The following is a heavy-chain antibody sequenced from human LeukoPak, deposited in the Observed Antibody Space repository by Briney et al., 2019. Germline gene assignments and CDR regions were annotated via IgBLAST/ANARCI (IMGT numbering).Heavy chain of an antibody. CDR3: ATGRGYSYGYYFDY. V-gene: IGHV4-38-2*02. D-gene: IGHD5-18*01. CDR1: GYSISSGYY. CDR2: IYHSGST. Sequence: SETLSLTCTVSGYSISSGYYWGWIRQPPGKGLEWIGSIYHSGSTYYNPSLKSRVTISVDTSKNQFSLKLSSVTAADTAVYYCATGRGYSYGYYFDYWGQGTLVTVSS. J-gene: IGHJ4*02.